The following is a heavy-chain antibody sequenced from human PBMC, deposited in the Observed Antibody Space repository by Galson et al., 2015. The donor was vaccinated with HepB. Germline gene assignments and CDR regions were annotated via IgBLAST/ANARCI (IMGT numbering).Heavy chain of an antibody. CDR3: ARDLKQQLDYYYYYGMDV. D-gene: IGHD6-13*01. J-gene: IGHJ6*02. CDR2: IWYDGSNK. CDR1: GFTFSSYG. V-gene: IGHV3-33*01. Sequence: SLRLSCAASGFTFSSYGMHWVRQAPGKGLEWVAVIWYDGSNKYYADSVKGRFTISRDNSKNTLYLQMNSLRAEDTAVYYCARDLKQQLDYYYYYGMDVWGQGTTVTVSS.